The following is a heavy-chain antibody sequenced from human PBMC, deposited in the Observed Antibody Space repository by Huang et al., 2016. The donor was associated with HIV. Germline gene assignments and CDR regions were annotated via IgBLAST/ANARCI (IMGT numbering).Heavy chain of an antibody. CDR3: ARDIAIFGEPLDS. CDR2: INYDGRT. J-gene: IGHJ4*02. CDR1: GVSVTRSPWY. D-gene: IGHD3-3*01. V-gene: IGHV4-39*01. Sequence: QPRLQESGPGLVKPSETLSLTCTVSGVSVTRSPWYWVWVRQSPGKGLEWIARINYDGRTYYKSSLKSRLTTSLDTSKNQFSRKLTSVTAADTAVYFCARDIAIFGEPLDSWGQGTAVTVSS.